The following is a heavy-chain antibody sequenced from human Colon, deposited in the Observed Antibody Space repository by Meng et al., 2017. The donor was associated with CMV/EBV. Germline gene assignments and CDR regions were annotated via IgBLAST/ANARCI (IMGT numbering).Heavy chain of an antibody. CDR3: ARGGYYDSSGWQMIDY. CDR1: GGSISRYY. Sequence: LSCPVSGGSISRYYWSWIRQPPGKRLEWIGYIYYSGSTNYNPSLKSRVTISVDTSKNQFSLKLSSVTAADTAVYYCARGGYYDSSGWQMIDYWGQGTLVTVSS. J-gene: IGHJ4*02. V-gene: IGHV4-59*01. CDR2: IYYSGST. D-gene: IGHD3-22*01.